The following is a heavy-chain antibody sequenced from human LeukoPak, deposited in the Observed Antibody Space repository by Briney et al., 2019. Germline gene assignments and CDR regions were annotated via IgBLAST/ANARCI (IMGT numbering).Heavy chain of an antibody. CDR2: ISGGST. CDR3: AKDWDYYDSSGYHHLYYFDY. Sequence: PGGSLRLSCAASGFTFSSYAMSWVRQAPGKGLEWVSAISGGSTYYADSVKGRFTISRDNSKNTLYLQMNSLRAEDTAVYYCAKDWDYYDSSGYHHLYYFDYWGQGTLVTVSS. J-gene: IGHJ4*02. CDR1: GFTFSSYA. V-gene: IGHV3-23*01. D-gene: IGHD3-22*01.